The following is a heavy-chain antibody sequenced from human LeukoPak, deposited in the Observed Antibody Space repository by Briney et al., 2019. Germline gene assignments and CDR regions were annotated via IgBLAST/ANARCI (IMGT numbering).Heavy chain of an antibody. Sequence: ASVKVSCKASGYTFTSYDINWVRQATGQGLERMGWMNPNSGNTGYAQKFQGRVTMTRNTSISTAYMELSSLRSEDTAVYYCARAGDKLRPNWFDPWGQGTLVTVSS. CDR1: GYTFTSYD. V-gene: IGHV1-8*01. CDR2: MNPNSGNT. D-gene: IGHD4-17*01. J-gene: IGHJ5*02. CDR3: ARAGDKLRPNWFDP.